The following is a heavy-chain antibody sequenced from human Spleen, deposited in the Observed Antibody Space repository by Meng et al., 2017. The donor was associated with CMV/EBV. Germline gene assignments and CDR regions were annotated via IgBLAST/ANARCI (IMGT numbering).Heavy chain of an antibody. J-gene: IGHJ4*02. D-gene: IGHD3-3*01. Sequence: ASVKVSCKASGYTFTGYYIHWVRQAPGQGLEWMGWINPYSGGTDYAQNFQGRVTMTRDTSISTAYMGLSRLRSDDTAVYYCAVGTITIFGVAAPFDYWGQGTLVTVSS. V-gene: IGHV1-2*02. CDR2: INPYSGGT. CDR3: AVGTITIFGVAAPFDY. CDR1: GYTFTGYY.